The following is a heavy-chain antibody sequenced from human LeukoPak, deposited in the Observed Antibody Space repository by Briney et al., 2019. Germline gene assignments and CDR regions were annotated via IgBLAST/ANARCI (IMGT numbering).Heavy chain of an antibody. D-gene: IGHD5-18*01. Sequence: GGSLRLSCAASGFTFSSYAMSWVRQAPGKGLEWVSAISGSGGSTYYADSVKGRFTISRDNSKNTLYLQMNSLRAEDTAVYYRAKDTAMVTTYFDYWGQGTLVTVSS. J-gene: IGHJ4*02. CDR3: AKDTAMVTTYFDY. CDR1: GFTFSSYA. CDR2: ISGSGGST. V-gene: IGHV3-23*01.